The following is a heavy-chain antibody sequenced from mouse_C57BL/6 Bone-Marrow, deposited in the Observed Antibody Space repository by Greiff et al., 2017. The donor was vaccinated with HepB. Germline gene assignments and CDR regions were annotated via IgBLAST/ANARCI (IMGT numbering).Heavy chain of an antibody. V-gene: IGHV1-72*01. J-gene: IGHJ3*01. Sequence: QVQLKQPGAELVKPGASVKLSCKASGYTFASYWMHWVKQRPGRGLEWIGRIDPNSGGTKYNEKFKSKATLTVDKPSSTAYMQLSSLTSEDSAVYYCARMRELGSWFAYWGQGTLVTVSA. CDR2: IDPNSGGT. CDR3: ARMRELGSWFAY. CDR1: GYTFASYW.